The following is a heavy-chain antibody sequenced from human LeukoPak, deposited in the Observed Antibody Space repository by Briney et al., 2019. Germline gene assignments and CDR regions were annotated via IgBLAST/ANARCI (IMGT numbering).Heavy chain of an antibody. CDR1: GGYISTSNYY. CDR2: IYYSGST. CDR3: ARFFYYDDSRPPF. D-gene: IGHD3-22*01. Sequence: SETLSLTCTVSGGYISTSNYYWGWIRQSPGKGLEWIGNIYYSGSTYYNPSLKSRVSLSIDTSMNQFSLKVNSLTVADTAVYYCARFFYYDDSRPPFWGQGTLVAVSS. J-gene: IGHJ4*02. V-gene: IGHV4-39*01.